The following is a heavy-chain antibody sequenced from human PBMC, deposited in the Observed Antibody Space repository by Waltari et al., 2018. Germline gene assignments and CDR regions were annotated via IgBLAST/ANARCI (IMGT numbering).Heavy chain of an antibody. CDR1: GYTFSNHI. CDR3: AREGGTSGYSGFFDT. V-gene: IGHV3-30-3*01. Sequence: GRSLRLSCAAPGYTFSNHIIHWVRRTPGKGLEWVAAISYDGFSKYYADSVKGRFTIAADTSKTTVNLQLNSLTNEDTAVYYCAREGGTSGYSGFFDTWGPGTQVTVSS. J-gene: IGHJ4*02. CDR2: ISYDGFSK. D-gene: IGHD6-25*01.